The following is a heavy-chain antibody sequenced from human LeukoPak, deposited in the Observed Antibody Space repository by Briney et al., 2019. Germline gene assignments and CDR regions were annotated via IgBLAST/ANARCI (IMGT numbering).Heavy chain of an antibody. CDR3: GTADSGSYSQIDY. V-gene: IGHV4-59*01. CDR2: LSYSGST. J-gene: IGHJ4*02. CDR1: GGSISSYY. D-gene: IGHD3-10*01. Sequence: SETLSLTCTVSGGSISSYYWSWIRQPPGKGLECIGYLSYSGSTTYNPSLKSRVTISVDTSKNQFSLKLNSVTAADTAVYYCGTADSGSYSQIDYWGQGTLVTVSS.